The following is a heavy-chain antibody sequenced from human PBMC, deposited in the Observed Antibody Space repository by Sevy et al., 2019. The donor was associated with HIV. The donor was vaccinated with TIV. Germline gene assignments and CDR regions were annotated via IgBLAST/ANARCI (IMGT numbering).Heavy chain of an antibody. CDR2: IYPGDSDT. CDR1: GYSFTSYW. CDR3: AGSYSTSWYGATYFDY. Sequence: GESLKISCTGSGYSFTSYWIDWVRQMPGKGLEWMGIIYPGDSDTKYSPSFQGQVTISADGSMNTAYLQWRSLKASDTAMYYCAGSYSTSWYGATYFDYWGQGTLVTVSS. D-gene: IGHD6-13*01. J-gene: IGHJ4*02. V-gene: IGHV5-51*01.